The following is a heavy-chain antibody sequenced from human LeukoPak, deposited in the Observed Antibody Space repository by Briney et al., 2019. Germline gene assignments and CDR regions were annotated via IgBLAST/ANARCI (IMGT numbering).Heavy chain of an antibody. CDR3: ARQTTSPVDYFDC. D-gene: IGHD2-2*01. J-gene: IGHJ4*02. CDR2: INHSGST. Sequence: SDTLALTCAFYGGPISVYYWSWIRQPPVEGLEWIAEINHSGSTSYNPSLKSRVTISVDTSKNQFSLKLSSVTAADAAVYYCARQTTSPVDYFDCWGQGTLVTVSS. V-gene: IGHV4-34*01. CDR1: GGPISVYY.